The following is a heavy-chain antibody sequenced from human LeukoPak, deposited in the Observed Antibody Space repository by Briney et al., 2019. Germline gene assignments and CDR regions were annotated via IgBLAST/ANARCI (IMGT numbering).Heavy chain of an antibody. CDR1: GGSISSSSYY. J-gene: IGHJ5*02. CDR2: IYYSGST. Sequence: SATLSLTCTVSGGSISSSSYYWGWLRQPPGKGLEWLGSIYYSGSTYYNPSLKSRVTISVDTSKNQFSLKLSSVTAADTAVYYCARDSETTGEVKFDPWGQGTLVTVSS. D-gene: IGHD4-17*01. CDR3: ARDSETTGEVKFDP. V-gene: IGHV4-39*07.